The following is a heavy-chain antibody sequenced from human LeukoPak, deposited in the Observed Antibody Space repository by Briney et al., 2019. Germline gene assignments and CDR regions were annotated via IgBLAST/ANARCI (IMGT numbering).Heavy chain of an antibody. V-gene: IGHV3-48*03. Sequence: GGSLRLSCAASGFTFSSYEMNWVRQAPGKGLEWVSYISSSGSTIYYADSVKGRFTISRDNAKNSLYLQMNSLRAEDTAVYYCARFSTRFGSGCSDASCYVHYWGQGTQVTVSP. CDR3: ARFSTRFGSGCSDASCYVHY. CDR2: ISSSGSTI. J-gene: IGHJ4*02. D-gene: IGHD2-2*01. CDR1: GFTFSSYE.